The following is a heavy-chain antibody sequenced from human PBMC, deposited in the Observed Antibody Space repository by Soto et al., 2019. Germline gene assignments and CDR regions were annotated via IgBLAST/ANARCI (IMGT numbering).Heavy chain of an antibody. J-gene: IGHJ5*02. V-gene: IGHV3-74*01. CDR2: INTDGSNT. CDR1: ELQFISHG. D-gene: IGHD2-15*01. CDR3: AREFCSGGNCYTYYFDP. Sequence: GPQRHCWRAAELQFISHGVHWVRTAHGKGLVWVSHINTDGSNTNYADSVKGRFTISRDNAKSTLFLQMNSLRDEDTAVYYCAREFCSGGNCYTYYFDPWGQGTPVPVFS.